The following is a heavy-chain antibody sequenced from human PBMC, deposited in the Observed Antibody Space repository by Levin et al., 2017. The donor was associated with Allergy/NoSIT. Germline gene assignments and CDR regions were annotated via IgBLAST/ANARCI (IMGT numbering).Heavy chain of an antibody. CDR1: GDSISSSSYY. D-gene: IGHD6-19*01. V-gene: IGHV4-39*01. Sequence: PSETLSLTCTVSGDSISSSSYYWGWIRQSPGTGLEWIGNMYYGGGSFYTPSLKSRVTMSADTSNNKFSLKLTSVTAADTAVYYCVIRSRLQSLAVAGLHFFDYWGRGTLISVSS. J-gene: IGHJ4*02. CDR2: MYYGGGS. CDR3: VIRSRLQSLAVAGLHFFDY.